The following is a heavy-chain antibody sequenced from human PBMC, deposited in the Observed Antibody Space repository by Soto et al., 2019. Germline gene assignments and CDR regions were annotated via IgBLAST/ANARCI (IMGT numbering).Heavy chain of an antibody. J-gene: IGHJ4*02. CDR3: ARHRVTDYGSGTVFDY. Sequence: QVQLVQSGAEVKKPGSPVKVSCKASGGTFSSYAISWVRQAPGQGLEWMGGIIPIFGTANYAQKFQGRVTITADESTSTAYMELSSLRSEDTAVYYCARHRVTDYGSGTVFDYWGQGTLVTVSS. V-gene: IGHV1-69*01. D-gene: IGHD3-10*01. CDR1: GGTFSSYA. CDR2: IIPIFGTA.